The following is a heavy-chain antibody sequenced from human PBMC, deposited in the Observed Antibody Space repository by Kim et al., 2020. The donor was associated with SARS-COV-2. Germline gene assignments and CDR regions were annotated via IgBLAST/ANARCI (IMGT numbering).Heavy chain of an antibody. V-gene: IGHV3-23*01. CDR3: AKEPYCSSTSCYGDWFDP. CDR2: ISGSGGST. Sequence: GSLRLSCAASGFTFSSYAMSWVRQAPGKGLEWVSAISGSGGSTYYADSVKGRFTISRDNSKNTLYLQMNSLRAEDTAVYYCAKEPYCSSTSCYGDWFDPWGQGTLVTVSS. D-gene: IGHD2-2*01. J-gene: IGHJ5*02. CDR1: GFTFSSYA.